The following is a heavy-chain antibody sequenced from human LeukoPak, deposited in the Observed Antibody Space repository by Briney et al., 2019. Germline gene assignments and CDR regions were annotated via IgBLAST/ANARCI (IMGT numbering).Heavy chain of an antibody. CDR3: TSCYDWGWFDP. Sequence: GGSLRLSCAASGFTFSNAWMSWVRQAPGKGLEWVGRIKSKTDGGTTDYAAPVKGRFTISRDDSKNTLYLQMNSLKTEDTAVHYCTSCYDWGWFDPWGQGTLVTVSS. J-gene: IGHJ5*02. D-gene: IGHD2-2*01. V-gene: IGHV3-15*01. CDR2: IKSKTDGGTT. CDR1: GFTFSNAW.